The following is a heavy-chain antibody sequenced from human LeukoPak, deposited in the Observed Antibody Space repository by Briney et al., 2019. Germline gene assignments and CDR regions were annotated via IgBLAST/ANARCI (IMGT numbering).Heavy chain of an antibody. J-gene: IGHJ5*02. V-gene: IGHV3-15*01. CDR3: TTVTDYT. Sequence: SWIRQPPGKGLEWVGRIKSKTDGGTTDYAAPVKGRFTISRDDSKNTLYLQMNSLKTEDTAVYYCTTVTDYTWGQGTLVTVSS. D-gene: IGHD5-12*01. CDR2: IKSKTDGGTT.